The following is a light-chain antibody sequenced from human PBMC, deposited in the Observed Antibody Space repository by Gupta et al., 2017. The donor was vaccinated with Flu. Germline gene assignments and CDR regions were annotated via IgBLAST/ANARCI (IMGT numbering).Light chain of an antibody. V-gene: IGLV2-14*01. J-gene: IGLJ1*01. CDR2: EVS. Sequence: SALTQPASVSGSPGQAITISCPGTSSDIGAYNYVSWYQQHPGKAPTLVIYEVSHRPSGVSNRCSASKSGNTASLTISGLQAEDEADYYCSSYTSSSTDVFGTGTKVTV. CDR3: SSYTSSSTDV. CDR1: SSDIGAYNY.